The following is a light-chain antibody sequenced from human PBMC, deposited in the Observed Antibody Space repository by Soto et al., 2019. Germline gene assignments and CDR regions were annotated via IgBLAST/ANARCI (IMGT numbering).Light chain of an antibody. CDR1: SSDVGGYNY. CDR2: EVS. Sequence: QSVLTEPACVCVSPGQSITVSCTGTSSDVGGYNYVSWYQQHPGKAPKLMIYEVSNRPSGVSNRFSGSKSGNTASLTISGLQAEDEADYYCSSYTSSSTYVFGTGTKVTVL. V-gene: IGLV2-14*01. CDR3: SSYTSSSTYV. J-gene: IGLJ1*01.